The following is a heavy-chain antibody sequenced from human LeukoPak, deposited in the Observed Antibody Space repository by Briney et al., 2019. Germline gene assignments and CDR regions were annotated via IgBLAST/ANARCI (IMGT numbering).Heavy chain of an antibody. CDR2: ISYDGSNK. D-gene: IGHD5-12*01. J-gene: IGHJ6*02. V-gene: IGHV3-30*03. CDR3: ARVDATRGYGMDV. Sequence: GRSLRLSCAASGFTFSSYGMHWVRQAPGKGLEWVAVISYDGSNKYYADSVKGRFTISRDNSKNTLYLQMNSLRAEDTAVYYCARVDATRGYGMDVWGQGTTVTVSS. CDR1: GFTFSSYG.